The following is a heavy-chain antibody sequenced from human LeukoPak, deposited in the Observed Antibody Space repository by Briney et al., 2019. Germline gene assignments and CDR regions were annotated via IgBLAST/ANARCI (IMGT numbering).Heavy chain of an antibody. V-gene: IGHV1-18*01. J-gene: IGHJ6*02. CDR1: GYTFTSYG. Sequence: ASVKVSCKASGYTFTSYGISWVRQAPGQGLEWMGWISAYNGNTNYAQKLQGRVTMTTDTSTSTAYMELRSLRSDDTAVYYCARCKTGPYSGYDSYYYYGMDVWGQGTTVTVSS. CDR2: ISAYNGNT. D-gene: IGHD5-12*01. CDR3: ARCKTGPYSGYDSYYYYGMDV.